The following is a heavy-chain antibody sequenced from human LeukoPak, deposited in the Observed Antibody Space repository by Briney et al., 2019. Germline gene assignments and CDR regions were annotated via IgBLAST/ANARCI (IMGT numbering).Heavy chain of an antibody. J-gene: IGHJ4*02. CDR2: INHSGST. V-gene: IGHV4-34*01. Sequence: SETLSLTCAVYGGSFSGYYWSWIRQPPGKGLEWIGEINHSGSTNYNPSLKGRVTISVDTSKNQFSLKLSSVTAADTAVYYCARGGLYSSGWYFDYWGQGTLVTVSS. D-gene: IGHD6-19*01. CDR3: ARGGLYSSGWYFDY. CDR1: GGSFSGYY.